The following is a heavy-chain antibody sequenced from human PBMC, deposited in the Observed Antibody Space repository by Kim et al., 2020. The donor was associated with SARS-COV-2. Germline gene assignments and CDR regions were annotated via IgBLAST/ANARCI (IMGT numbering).Heavy chain of an antibody. J-gene: IGHJ4*02. Sequence: ASVKVSCKASGYTFTGYYMHWVRQAPGQGLEWMGRINPNSGGTNYAQKFQGRVTMTRDTSISTAYMELSRLRSDDTAVYYCARGLGGYSGYESAYWGQGTLVTVSS. CDR1: GYTFTGYY. CDR3: ARGLGGYSGYESAY. V-gene: IGHV1-2*06. D-gene: IGHD5-12*01. CDR2: INPNSGGT.